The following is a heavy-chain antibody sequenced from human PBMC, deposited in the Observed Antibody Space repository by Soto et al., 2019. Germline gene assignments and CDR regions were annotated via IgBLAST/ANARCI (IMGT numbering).Heavy chain of an antibody. CDR2: IYYNGNT. CDR3: ARCSLVVIPVPGFDP. D-gene: IGHD2-15*01. Sequence: SETLSLTCTVSGGSISSGGYYWSWIRQHPGRGLEWIGYIYYNGNTYYNPSLKSRVTVSVDTSKNQFSLNVRSVTAADTAVYYCARCSLVVIPVPGFDPWGQGTLVTVS. V-gene: IGHV4-31*03. J-gene: IGHJ5*02. CDR1: GGSISSGGYY.